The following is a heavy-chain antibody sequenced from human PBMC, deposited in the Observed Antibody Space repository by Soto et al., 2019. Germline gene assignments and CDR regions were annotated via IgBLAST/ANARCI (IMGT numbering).Heavy chain of an antibody. V-gene: IGHV3-30*18. CDR2: ISHDGNNK. CDR3: AKVEGLHCDFWSGPDY. CDR1: GFTFSTYG. Sequence: QVQLVESGGGVVQPGRSLRLSCAASGFTFSTYGMHWVRQAPGKGLEWVAVISHDGNNKYYADSVKGRFTISRDNSKNTLYLQMNSLTTEDTALYYCAKVEGLHCDFWSGPDYWGLGTLVSVSS. D-gene: IGHD3-3*01. J-gene: IGHJ4*02.